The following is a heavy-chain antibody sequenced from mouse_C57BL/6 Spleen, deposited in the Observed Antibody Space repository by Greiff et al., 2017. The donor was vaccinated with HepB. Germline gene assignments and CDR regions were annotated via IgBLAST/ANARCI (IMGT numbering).Heavy chain of an antibody. Sequence: EVMLVESGGGLVKPGGSLKLSCAASGFTFSSYAMSWVRQTPEKRLEWVATISDGGSYTYYPDNVKGRFTISRDNAKNNLYLQMSHLKSEDTAMYYCARVGAGTPYFDYWGQGTTLTVSS. D-gene: IGHD4-1*01. CDR2: ISDGGSYT. J-gene: IGHJ2*01. CDR1: GFTFSSYA. V-gene: IGHV5-4*03. CDR3: ARVGAGTPYFDY.